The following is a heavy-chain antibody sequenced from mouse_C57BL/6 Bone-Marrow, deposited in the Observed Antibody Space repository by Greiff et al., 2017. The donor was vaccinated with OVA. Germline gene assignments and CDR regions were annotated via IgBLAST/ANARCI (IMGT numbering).Heavy chain of an antibody. CDR2: IDPATGGT. Sequence: QVQLQQSGAELVRPGASVTLSCKASGYTFTDYEMHWVKQTPVHGLEWIGAIDPATGGTAYNQKFKGKAILTADKSSSTAYMELRSLTSEDSAVYYSTRGYSNYYAMDYWGQGTSVTVSS. V-gene: IGHV1-15*01. CDR1: GYTFTDYE. J-gene: IGHJ4*01. D-gene: IGHD2-5*01. CDR3: TRGYSNYYAMDY.